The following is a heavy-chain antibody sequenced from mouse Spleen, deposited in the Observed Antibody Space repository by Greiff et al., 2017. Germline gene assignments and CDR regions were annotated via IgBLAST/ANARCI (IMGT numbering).Heavy chain of an antibody. Sequence: EVQLVESGPGLVKPSQSLSLTCTVTGYSITSDYAWNWIRQFPGNKLEWMVYISYSGSTSYNPSLKSRISITRDTSKNQFILQLNSVTTEDTATYYCAREGPLLRLGFAYWGQGTLVTVSA. CDR3: AREGPLLRLGFAY. CDR2: ISYSGST. J-gene: IGHJ3*01. CDR1: GYSITSDYA. D-gene: IGHD1-2*01. V-gene: IGHV3-2*02.